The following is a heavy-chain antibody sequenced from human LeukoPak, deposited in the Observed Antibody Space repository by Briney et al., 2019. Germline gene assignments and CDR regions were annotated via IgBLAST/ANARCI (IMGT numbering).Heavy chain of an antibody. J-gene: IGHJ4*02. CDR1: GGSFSGYY. CDR3: ARVIGGYSYGHLDY. Sequence: SETLSLTCAVYGGSFSGYYWSWIRQPPGKGPEWIGEINHSGSTNYNPSLKSRVTISVDTSKNQFSLKLSSVTAADTAVYYCARVIGGYSYGHLDYWGQGTLVTVSS. V-gene: IGHV4-34*01. D-gene: IGHD5-18*01. CDR2: INHSGST.